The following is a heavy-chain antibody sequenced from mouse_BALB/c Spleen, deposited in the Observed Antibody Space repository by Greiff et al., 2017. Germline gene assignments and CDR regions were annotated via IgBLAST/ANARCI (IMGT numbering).Heavy chain of an antibody. V-gene: IGHV2-9*02. CDR1: GFSLTSYG. D-gene: IGHD2-3*01. CDR3: ARDRGNDGYYEGYAMDY. CDR2: IWAGGST. Sequence: QVQLKESGPGLVAPSQSLSITCTVSGFSLTSYGVHWVRQPPGKGLEWLGVIWAGGSTNYNSALMSRLSISKDNSKSQVFLKMNSLQTDDTAMYYCARDRGNDGYYEGYAMDYWGQGTSVTVSS. J-gene: IGHJ4*01.